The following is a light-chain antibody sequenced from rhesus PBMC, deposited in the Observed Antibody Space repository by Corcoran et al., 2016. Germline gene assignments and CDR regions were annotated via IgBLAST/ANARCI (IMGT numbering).Light chain of an antibody. CDR1: QSVSSY. CDR3: QQYTNWNS. J-gene: IGKJ2*01. V-gene: IGKV3S9*01. Sequence: EIVMTQSPATLSLSPGERATLSCRASQSVSSYVGWYEQKPEQALRLLSYGSSSRATGIPDRFSGRGSGTDFTLIITSLEPEDLGVYYFQQYTNWNSFGQGTKVEIK. CDR2: GSS.